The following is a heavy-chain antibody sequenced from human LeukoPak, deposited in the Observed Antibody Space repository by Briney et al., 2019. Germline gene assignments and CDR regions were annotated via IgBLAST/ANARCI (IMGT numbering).Heavy chain of an antibody. Sequence: GGSLRLSCAASGFTFSDYAMSWVRQAPGKGLEWVSAISGSGGSTYYADSVKGRFTIPRDNSKNTLYLQMNSLRAEDTAVYYCAKTLIAYCGGDCYSLDYWGQGTLVTVSS. V-gene: IGHV3-23*01. CDR3: AKTLIAYCGGDCYSLDY. CDR2: ISGSGGST. J-gene: IGHJ4*02. D-gene: IGHD2-21*02. CDR1: GFTFSDYA.